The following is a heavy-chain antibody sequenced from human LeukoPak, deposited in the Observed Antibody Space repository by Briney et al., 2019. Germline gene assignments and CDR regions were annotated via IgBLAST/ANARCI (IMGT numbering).Heavy chain of an antibody. V-gene: IGHV4-59*08. Sequence: SETLSLTCTVSGGSISSYYWSWIRQPPGKGLEWIGYIYYSGSTNYNPSLKSRVTISVDTSKNQFSLKLSSVTAADTAVYYCARHDDGSYSYWGQGPLVTVSS. CDR1: GGSISSYY. D-gene: IGHD1-26*01. J-gene: IGHJ4*02. CDR3: ARHDDGSYSY. CDR2: IYYSGST.